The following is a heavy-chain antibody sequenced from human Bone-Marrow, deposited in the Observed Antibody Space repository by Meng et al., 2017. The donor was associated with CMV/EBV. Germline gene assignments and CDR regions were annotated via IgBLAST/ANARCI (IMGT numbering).Heavy chain of an antibody. V-gene: IGHV1-2*02. CDR1: GYTFIGYY. Sequence: ASVKVSCKASGYTFIGYYIHWVRQAPGQGLEWMGWINGNSGDTNYEQNFQGRVSMTRDTSINTVYMELRRLRSDDAAVYYCARGAYDLWSGPNGKNYYDSCGQGTLVTVSS. D-gene: IGHD3-3*01. CDR2: INGNSGDT. CDR3: ARGAYDLWSGPNGKNYYDS. J-gene: IGHJ4*02.